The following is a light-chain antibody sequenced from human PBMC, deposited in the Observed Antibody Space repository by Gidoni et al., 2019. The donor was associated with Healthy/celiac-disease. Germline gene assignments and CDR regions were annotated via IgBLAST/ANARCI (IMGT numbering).Light chain of an antibody. CDR2: EVS. CDR1: SSDVGGYNY. Sequence: QSALTQPAAVSGSPGQSITISCTGTSSDVGGYNYVSWYQQHPGKAPKLMIYEVSKRPSGVSNRFSGSKSGNTASLTISGLQAEDEADYYCSSYTSSSLDVFGTGTKVTVL. J-gene: IGLJ1*01. CDR3: SSYTSSSLDV. V-gene: IGLV2-14*01.